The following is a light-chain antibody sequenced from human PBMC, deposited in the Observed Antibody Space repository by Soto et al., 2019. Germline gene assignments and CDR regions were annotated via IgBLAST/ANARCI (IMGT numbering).Light chain of an antibody. V-gene: IGLV7-46*01. CDR3: LLSYNGPYL. J-gene: IGLJ1*01. CDR1: TGTVTSGHY. Sequence: QAVVTQEPSLTVSPGGTVTLTCGSSTGTVTSGHYPYWFQQKPGQAPRTLIYDTVKKHSWTPARFSGSLLGGKAALTLSGAQPEDEAAYYCLLSYNGPYLFGPGTKVTAL. CDR2: DTV.